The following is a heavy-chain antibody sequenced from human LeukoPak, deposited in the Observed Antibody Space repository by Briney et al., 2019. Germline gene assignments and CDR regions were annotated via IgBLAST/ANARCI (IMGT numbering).Heavy chain of an antibody. D-gene: IGHD3-9*01. Sequence: GGSLRLSCAASGLTFSSYAMSWVRQAPGKGLEWVSAISGSGGSTYYADSVKGRFTISRDNSKNTLYLQMNSLRAEDTAVYYCAKDLLILTGYKKNRGHYFDYWGQGTLVTVSS. J-gene: IGHJ4*02. CDR1: GLTFSSYA. CDR3: AKDLLILTGYKKNRGHYFDY. V-gene: IGHV3-23*01. CDR2: ISGSGGST.